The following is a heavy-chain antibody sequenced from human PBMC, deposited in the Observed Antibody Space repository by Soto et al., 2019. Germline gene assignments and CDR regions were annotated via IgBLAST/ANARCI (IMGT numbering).Heavy chain of an antibody. CDR3: ARESTYSGYDTYYVDY. D-gene: IGHD5-12*01. V-gene: IGHV3-30-3*01. J-gene: IGHJ4*02. CDR2: ISYDGSNK. Sequence: QVQLVESGGGVVQPGRSLRLSCAASGFTFSSYAMHWVRQAPGKGLEWVAVISYDGSNKYYADSVKGRFTISRDNSKNTLYLQMNSLRAEDTAVYYCARESTYSGYDTYYVDYWGQGTLVTVSS. CDR1: GFTFSSYA.